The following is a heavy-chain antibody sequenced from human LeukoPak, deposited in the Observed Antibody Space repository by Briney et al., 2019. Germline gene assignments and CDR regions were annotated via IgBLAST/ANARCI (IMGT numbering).Heavy chain of an antibody. Sequence: GGSLRLSCAASGFTFSSYSMNRVRQAPGKGLEWVSSISSSSSYIYYADSVKGRFTISRDNAKNSLYLQMNSLRAEDTAVYYCARDRTRITIFGVVSWFDPWGQGTLVTVSS. CDR3: ARDRTRITIFGVVSWFDP. D-gene: IGHD3-3*01. V-gene: IGHV3-21*01. CDR2: ISSSSSYI. CDR1: GFTFSSYS. J-gene: IGHJ5*02.